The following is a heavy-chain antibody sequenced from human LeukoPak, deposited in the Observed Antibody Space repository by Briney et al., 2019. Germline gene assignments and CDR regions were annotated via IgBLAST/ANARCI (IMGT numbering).Heavy chain of an antibody. V-gene: IGHV4-31*03. CDR1: GGSISSGGYY. CDR3: ARDRVVVTATQSRPVPLPFGNYYYYGMDV. Sequence: SETLSLTCTVSGGSISSGGYYWSWIRQHPGKGLEWIGYIYYSGSTYYNPSLKSRVTISVDTSKNQFSLKLSSVTAADTAVYYCARDRVVVTATQSRPVPLPFGNYYYYGMDVWGQGTTVTVSS. J-gene: IGHJ6*02. CDR2: IYYSGST. D-gene: IGHD2-15*01.